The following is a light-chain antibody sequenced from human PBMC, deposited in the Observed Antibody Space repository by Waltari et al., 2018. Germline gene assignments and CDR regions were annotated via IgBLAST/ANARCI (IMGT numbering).Light chain of an antibody. CDR3: QQRTHSLT. Sequence: ENLLTQSPGTLSSSPGERATLSCRASQSVSSNLACYQQKPGQVPRLRIYDASNRATGIPARFSGSGSGTDFILTISSLEPEDFAVYYCQQRTHSLTFGGGTKVEIK. V-gene: IGKV3-11*01. CDR1: QSVSSN. CDR2: DAS. J-gene: IGKJ4*01.